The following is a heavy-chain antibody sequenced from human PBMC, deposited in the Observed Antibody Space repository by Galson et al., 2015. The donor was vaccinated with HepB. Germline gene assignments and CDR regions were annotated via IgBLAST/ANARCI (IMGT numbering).Heavy chain of an antibody. CDR2: VYPDDSDT. J-gene: IGHJ4*02. CDR1: GYSFSNYW. V-gene: IGHV5-51*03. Sequence: QSGAEVKEPGESLKISCEGSGYSFSNYWVGWVRQLPGKGLEWMGIVYPDDSDTRYSPSFRGQVTISVDKSISTAYLQWSGLKASDTAFYYCARHQGLAAATSDYWGQGTLVTVSS. CDR3: ARHQGLAAATSDY. D-gene: IGHD6-25*01.